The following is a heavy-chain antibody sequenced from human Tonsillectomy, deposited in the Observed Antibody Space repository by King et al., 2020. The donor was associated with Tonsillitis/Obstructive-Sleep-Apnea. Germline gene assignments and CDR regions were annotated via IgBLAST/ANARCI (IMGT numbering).Heavy chain of an antibody. D-gene: IGHD5-18*01. V-gene: IGHV3-23*04. CDR1: GFTFSSYA. Sequence: VQLVESGGGLVQPGGALRLSCAASGFTFSSYAMSWVRQAPGKGLEWVSGVSPRGGSRYYADSVKGRFTISRDNSKKTLYLQMNSLRADDTAVYYCANEVVDSGYSYGPPDYWGQGTLVTVSS. CDR3: ANEVVDSGYSYGPPDY. J-gene: IGHJ4*02. CDR2: VSPRGGSR.